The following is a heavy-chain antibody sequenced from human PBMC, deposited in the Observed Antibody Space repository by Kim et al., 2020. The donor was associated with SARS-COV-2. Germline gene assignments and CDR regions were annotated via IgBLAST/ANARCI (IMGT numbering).Heavy chain of an antibody. CDR1: GGSISSSSYY. V-gene: IGHV4-39*01. CDR2: IYYSGST. J-gene: IGHJ5*02. D-gene: IGHD2-8*01. Sequence: SETLSLTCTVSGGSISSSSYYWGWIRQPPGKGLEWIGSIYYSGSTYYNPSLKSRVTISVDTSKNQFSLKLSSVTAADTAVYYCARRRPDCTNGVCYSSWFDPWGQGTLVTVSS. CDR3: ARRRPDCTNGVCYSSWFDP.